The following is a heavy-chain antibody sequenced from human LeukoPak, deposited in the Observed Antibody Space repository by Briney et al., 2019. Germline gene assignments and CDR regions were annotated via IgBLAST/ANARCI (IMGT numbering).Heavy chain of an antibody. V-gene: IGHV3-23*01. D-gene: IGHD6-19*01. CDR1: GFSFSDYA. J-gene: IGHJ4*02. CDR2: ISGSGGST. Sequence: PGGSLRLSCAASGFSFSDYAMSWVRQAPGKGLDWVSAISGSGGSTYYADSVKGRFTISRDNSKNTLYLQMNSLRAEDTAVYYCAKIPDTSGWHEFDYWGQGTLVTVSS. CDR3: AKIPDTSGWHEFDY.